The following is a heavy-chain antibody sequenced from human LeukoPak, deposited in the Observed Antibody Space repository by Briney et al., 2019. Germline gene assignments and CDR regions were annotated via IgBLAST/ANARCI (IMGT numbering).Heavy chain of an antibody. CDR2: ISGNSANT. CDR1: GFTFTRYA. V-gene: IGHV3-23*01. J-gene: IGHJ4*02. D-gene: IGHD5-18*01. CDR3: ARADSYGYIGVFDY. Sequence: GGSLRLSCAASGFTFTRYAMSWVRQAPGKGLEWVSAISGNSANTYYADSVKGRFTISRDNAKNSLYLQMNSLRAEDTAVYYCARADSYGYIGVFDYWGQGTLVTVSS.